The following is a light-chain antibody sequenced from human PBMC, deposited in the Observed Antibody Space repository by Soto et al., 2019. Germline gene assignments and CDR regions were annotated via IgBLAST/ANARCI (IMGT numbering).Light chain of an antibody. Sequence: QSALTQPPSASGSPGQSVTISCTGTSSDVRFYDYVSWYQQHPGKDPKLIIYEVNKRPSGVPDRFSGSKSGNTASLTVSGLQAEDEADYYCSSFAGSNILGVFGGGTKVTVL. CDR1: SSDVRFYDY. CDR2: EVN. CDR3: SSFAGSNILGV. V-gene: IGLV2-8*01. J-gene: IGLJ3*02.